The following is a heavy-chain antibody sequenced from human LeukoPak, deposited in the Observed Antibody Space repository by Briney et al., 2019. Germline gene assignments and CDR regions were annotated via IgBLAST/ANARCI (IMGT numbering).Heavy chain of an antibody. CDR1: GYTFTSYY. Sequence: GASVKVSCKASGYTFTSYYMHWVRQAPGQGLEWMGWINPNSGGTNYAQKFQGRVTMTRDTSISTAYMELSRLRSDDTAVYYCARDLTTTAYFDYWGQGTLVTVSS. CDR2: INPNSGGT. CDR3: ARDLTTTAYFDY. J-gene: IGHJ4*02. V-gene: IGHV1-2*02. D-gene: IGHD4-17*01.